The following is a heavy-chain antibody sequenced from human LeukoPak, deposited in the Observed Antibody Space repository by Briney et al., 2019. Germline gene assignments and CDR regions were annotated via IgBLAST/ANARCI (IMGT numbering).Heavy chain of an antibody. CDR2: ISFDGSYK. V-gene: IGHV3-30*03. J-gene: IGHJ4*02. CDR3: ARDKGVDGYYYFDY. Sequence: GGSLRLSCAVSGFTFQTFGMHWVRQTPGKGLEWVALISFDGSYKYYTDSVKGRFTISRDNSKNTLYLQMDSLRAEDTAVYYCARDKGVDGYYYFDYWGQGTLVTVSS. CDR1: GFTFQTFG. D-gene: IGHD5-24*01.